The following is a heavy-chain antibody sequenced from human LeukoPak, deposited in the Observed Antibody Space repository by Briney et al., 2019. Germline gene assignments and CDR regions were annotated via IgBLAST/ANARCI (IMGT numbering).Heavy chain of an antibody. D-gene: IGHD2-2*01. Sequence: GASVKVSCKVSGYTLTELSMHWVRQAPGKGLERMGGFDPEDGETIYAHKFQGRVTMTEDTSTDTAYMELSSLRSEDTAVYYCATVRDIVVVPAANWFDPWGQGTLVTVSS. V-gene: IGHV1-24*01. CDR1: GYTLTELS. CDR3: ATVRDIVVVPAANWFDP. CDR2: FDPEDGET. J-gene: IGHJ5*02.